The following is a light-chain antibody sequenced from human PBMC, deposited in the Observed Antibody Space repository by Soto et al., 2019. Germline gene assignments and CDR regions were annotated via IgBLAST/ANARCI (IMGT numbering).Light chain of an antibody. V-gene: IGLV2-11*01. Sequence: QSALTQPSSVSGSPGQSVTISCTGTSSDVGGYNYVSWYQQHPGQAPKLMIYDVTKRPSGVPDRFSGSKSGNTASLSISGLQAEDEADYYCCSYGGGYTPLLFGGGTKVTVL. CDR1: SSDVGGYNY. CDR2: DVT. J-gene: IGLJ2*01. CDR3: CSYGGGYTPLL.